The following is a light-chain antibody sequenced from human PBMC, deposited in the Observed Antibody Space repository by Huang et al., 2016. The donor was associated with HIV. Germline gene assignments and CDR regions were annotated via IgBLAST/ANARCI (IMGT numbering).Light chain of an antibody. CDR3: MQSLQSLT. V-gene: IGKV2-28*01. Sequence: DLVMTQSPLSLPVTPGEPASISCRSSQSLVHDNGYSYLDWYLQKPGQSPQVLIYMASVRAPGIPDRFSGGGAGTNYTLEINRVDAEDVGTYYCMQSLQSLTFGGGTRLEIK. CDR1: QSLVHDNGYSY. J-gene: IGKJ4*01. CDR2: MAS.